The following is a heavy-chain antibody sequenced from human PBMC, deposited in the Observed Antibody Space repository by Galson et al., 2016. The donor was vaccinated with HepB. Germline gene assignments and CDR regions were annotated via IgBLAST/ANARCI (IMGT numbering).Heavy chain of an antibody. V-gene: IGHV1-8*01. CDR3: ARSGFALSSWFDS. CDR1: GYIFTNYD. Sequence: SVKVSCKASGYIFTNYDINRVRQAPGQGLEWMGWMNPDSGNTGYAQNFQGRVTMTRSTSANTAYMELSSLSSDDTAVYYCARSGFALSSWFDSWGQGTLVSVS. D-gene: IGHD2-21*01. CDR2: MNPDSGNT. J-gene: IGHJ5*01.